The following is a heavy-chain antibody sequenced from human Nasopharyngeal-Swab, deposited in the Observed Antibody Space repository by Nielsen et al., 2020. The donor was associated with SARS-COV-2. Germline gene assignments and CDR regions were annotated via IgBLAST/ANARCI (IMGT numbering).Heavy chain of an antibody. J-gene: IGHJ4*02. D-gene: IGHD2-15*01. V-gene: IGHV3-73*01. Sequence: GESLKISCAASGFTFSDSAIHWVRQASGKGLEWVGRIRSKGNNYATAYSASVKGRFIIFRDDPTNTAYLQMNSLKTEDMAMYYCTRCGGGCYSGRDYWGQGTLVTVSS. CDR1: GFTFSDSA. CDR3: TRCGGGCYSGRDY. CDR2: IRSKGNNYAT.